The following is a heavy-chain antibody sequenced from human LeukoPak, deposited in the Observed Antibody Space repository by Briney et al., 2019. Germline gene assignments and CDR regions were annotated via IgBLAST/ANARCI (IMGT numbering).Heavy chain of an antibody. Sequence: SQTLSLTCVVSGDSVSSKNGAWNWIRQSPSRGLEWLGRTYYRSKWYNDYAESMEGRLTISQDTSKNQYSLHLNSVTPDDTAVYYCARDFGTTGWHTFDYWGQGTLVTVSS. CDR1: GDSVSSKNGA. D-gene: IGHD6-19*01. CDR2: TYYRSKWYN. V-gene: IGHV6-1*01. CDR3: ARDFGTTGWHTFDY. J-gene: IGHJ4*02.